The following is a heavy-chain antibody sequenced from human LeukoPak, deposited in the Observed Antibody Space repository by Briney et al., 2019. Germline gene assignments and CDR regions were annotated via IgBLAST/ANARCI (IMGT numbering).Heavy chain of an antibody. CDR1: GYSISSGYY. Sequence: PSETLSLTCTVSGYSISSGYYWGRIRQPPGKGLEWIGRIYHSGSTYYNPSLKSRVTISVDTSKNQFSLKLSSVTAADTAVYYCARPLRVTMIRGAAFRASSDFDPWGQGTLVTVSS. J-gene: IGHJ5*02. CDR3: ARPLRVTMIRGAAFRASSDFDP. D-gene: IGHD3-10*01. CDR2: IYHSGST. V-gene: IGHV4-38-2*02.